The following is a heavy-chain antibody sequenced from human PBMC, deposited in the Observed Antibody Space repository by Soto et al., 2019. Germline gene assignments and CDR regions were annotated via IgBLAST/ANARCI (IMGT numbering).Heavy chain of an antibody. CDR3: AAFDPGPMGFDP. V-gene: IGHV1-58*01. D-gene: IGHD3-9*01. CDR1: GFTFSSSA. CDR2: IVVGSGNT. J-gene: IGHJ5*02. Sequence: SVKVSCKASGFTFSSSAVQWVRQARGQRLEWIGKIVVGSGNTNYAQKFQERVTITRDMSTSTAYMELSSLRSEDTAFYYCAAFDPGPMGFDPWGQGTLVTVPQ.